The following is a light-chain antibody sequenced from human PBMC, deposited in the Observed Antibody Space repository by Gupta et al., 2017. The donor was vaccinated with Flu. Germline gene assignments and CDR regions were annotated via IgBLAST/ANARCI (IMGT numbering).Light chain of an antibody. Sequence: EIVLTQSPATLSLSPGERATLSCRASQSVSSYLAWYQQKPGQAPRLLIYDASNRATGIPARFSGSGSGTDFTLNISRLEPEDFAVYYCQQRSNWPGTFGQGTKVEIK. CDR1: QSVSSY. J-gene: IGKJ1*01. V-gene: IGKV3-11*01. CDR3: QQRSNWPGT. CDR2: DAS.